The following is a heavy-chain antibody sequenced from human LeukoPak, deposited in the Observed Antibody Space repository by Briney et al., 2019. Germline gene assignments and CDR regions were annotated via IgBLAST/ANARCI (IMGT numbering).Heavy chain of an antibody. CDR3: ARYYGSGSYFYLDY. D-gene: IGHD3-10*01. J-gene: IGHJ4*02. Sequence: GGSLRLSCAASGFTFSSYGMHWVRQAPGKGLEWVAVISYDGSNKYYADSVKGRFTISRDNSRSVLFLELASLRAEDTAVYYCARYYGSGSYFYLDYWGQGALVTVSS. CDR1: GFTFSSYG. V-gene: IGHV3-33*08. CDR2: ISYDGSNK.